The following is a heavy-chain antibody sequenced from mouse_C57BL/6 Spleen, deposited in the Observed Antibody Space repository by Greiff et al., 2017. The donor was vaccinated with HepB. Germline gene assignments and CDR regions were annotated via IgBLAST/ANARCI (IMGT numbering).Heavy chain of an antibody. CDR1: GYAFTNYL. D-gene: IGHD1-1*01. J-gene: IGHJ1*03. CDR3: ARDYGRGPFDG. CDR2: INPGSGGT. Sequence: VQLQQSGAELVRPGTSVKVSCKASGYAFTNYLIEWVKQRPGQGLEWIGVINPGSGGTNYNEKFKGKATLTADKSSSTAYMQLSSLTSEDSAVYFCARDYGRGPFDGWGTGTTVTVSS. V-gene: IGHV1-54*01.